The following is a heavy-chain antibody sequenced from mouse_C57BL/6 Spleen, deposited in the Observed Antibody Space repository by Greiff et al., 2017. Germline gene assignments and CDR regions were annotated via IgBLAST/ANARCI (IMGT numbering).Heavy chain of an antibody. CDR2: IDPSDSET. CDR1: GYTFTSYW. Sequence: QVQLQQPGAELVRPGSSVKLSCKASGYTFTSYWMHWVKQRPIQGLEWIGNIDPSDSETHYNQKFKDKATLTVVKSSSTAYMQLNSLTSDDSAVYYSASHYGSSYDYAMEYWGQGTSVTVYS. J-gene: IGHJ4*01. V-gene: IGHV1-52*01. CDR3: ASHYGSSYDYAMEY. D-gene: IGHD1-1*01.